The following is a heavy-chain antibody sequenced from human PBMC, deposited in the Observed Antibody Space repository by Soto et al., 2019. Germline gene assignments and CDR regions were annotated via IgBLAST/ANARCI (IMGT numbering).Heavy chain of an antibody. CDR1: GFSLTTGGLG. CDR3: GHRSNSYDFSGNDL. D-gene: IGHD3-3*01. V-gene: IGHV2-5*01. CDR2: IYWNGDK. J-gene: IGHJ5*02. Sequence: QITLKASGPTLVKPTQTLTLTCSFSGFSLTTGGLGVGWIRQPPGKALEWLGVIYWNGDKRYSPSLTNRLTIMKDTSTNQVVLIMTNMDPVDTATYYCGHRSNSYDFSGNDLWGQGTLVTVSS.